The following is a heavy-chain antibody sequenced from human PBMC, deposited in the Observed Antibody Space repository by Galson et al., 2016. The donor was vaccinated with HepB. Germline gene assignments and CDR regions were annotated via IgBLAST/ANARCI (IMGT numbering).Heavy chain of an antibody. J-gene: IGHJ4*01. D-gene: IGHD2-15*01. CDR1: GFSFDTSE. CDR3: AREEEGLVIAGTLRY. V-gene: IGHV3-48*03. Sequence: SLRLSCAASGFSFDTSEMNWVRQAPGKGLEWISYIRNSDGIVYYADFVEGRFIISRDNAKNSLYLQMNSLRAEDTAVYYCAREEEGLVIAGTLRYWGHGTLVTVSS. CDR2: IRNSDGIV.